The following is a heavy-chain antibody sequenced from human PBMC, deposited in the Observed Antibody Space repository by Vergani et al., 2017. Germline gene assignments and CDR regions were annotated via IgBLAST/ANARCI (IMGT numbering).Heavy chain of an antibody. V-gene: IGHV3-23*01. CDR3: AKVCGSTSCPYGGGAFDV. J-gene: IGHJ3*01. CDR2: INNIGGST. D-gene: IGHD2-2*01. Sequence: QLLESGGGLIQPGGSLRLPCAASGFTFNSYAITWVRQAQGKGLEWVSGINNIGGSTYYADSVKGRFTISRDNSKNTLYLQMTDLRAEDTATYYCAKVCGSTSCPYGGGAFDVWGHGTMVTVSS. CDR1: GFTFNSYA.